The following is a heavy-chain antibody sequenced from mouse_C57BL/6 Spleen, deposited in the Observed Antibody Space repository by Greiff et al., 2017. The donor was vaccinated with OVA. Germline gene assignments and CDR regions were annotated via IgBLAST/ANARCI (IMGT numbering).Heavy chain of an antibody. CDR2: IDPSDSYT. D-gene: IGHD2-1*01. V-gene: IGHV1-50*01. J-gene: IGHJ4*01. Sequence: QVQLQQPGAELVKPGASVKLSCKASGYTFTSYWMQWVKQRPGQGLEWIGEIDPSDSYTNYNQKFKGKATLTVDTSSSTAYMQLSSLTSEDAAVYYGARGNYGNYVFYAMDYWGQGTSVTVSS. CDR3: ARGNYGNYVFYAMDY. CDR1: GYTFTSYW.